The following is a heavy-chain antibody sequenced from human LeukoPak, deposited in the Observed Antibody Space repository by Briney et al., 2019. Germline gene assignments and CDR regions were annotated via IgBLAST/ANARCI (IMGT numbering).Heavy chain of an antibody. J-gene: IGHJ3*02. V-gene: IGHV1-46*01. D-gene: IGHD2-15*01. CDR1: GYTFTSYY. Sequence: ASVKVSCKAFGYTFTSYYMHWVRQAPGQGLEGMGIINPTTGYTTYAQKLQGRLTMARDMSTSTVYMELSSLTSEDTAVFYCARYGFSAVWQGGWHAFDIWGQGTVVTVSS. CDR2: INPTTGYT. CDR3: ARYGFSAVWQGGWHAFDI.